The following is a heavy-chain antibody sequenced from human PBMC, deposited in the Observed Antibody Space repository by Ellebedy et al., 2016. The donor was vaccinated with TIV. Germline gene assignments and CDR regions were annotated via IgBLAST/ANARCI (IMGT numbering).Heavy chain of an antibody. D-gene: IGHD2-21*01. V-gene: IGHV3-9*01. CDR2: IAWNSVKI. CDR3: AKDNRYCNGGYCNWGCFEN. Sequence: GGSLRLXXVASGFSFKDYGMHWVRHSPGKGLEWVAGIAWNSVKIDYADSVKGRFTISRDNAKNSLFLQMDSLRPEDTGFYYCAKDNRYCNGGYCNWGCFENWGQGTLVTVSS. J-gene: IGHJ4*02. CDR1: GFSFKDYG.